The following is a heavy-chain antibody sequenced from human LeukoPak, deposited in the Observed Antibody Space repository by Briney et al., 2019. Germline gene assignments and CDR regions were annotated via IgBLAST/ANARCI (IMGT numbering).Heavy chain of an antibody. Sequence: GGSLRLSCAASGFTFSSYSMNWVRQAPGKGLEFVSYISSSSSTIYYADSVKGRFTISRDNAKNSLYLQMNSLRAEDTAVYYCARGAVSSSWYTLYYFDYWGQGTLVTVSS. V-gene: IGHV3-48*01. CDR3: ARGAVSSSWYTLYYFDY. D-gene: IGHD6-13*01. CDR2: ISSSSSTI. J-gene: IGHJ4*02. CDR1: GFTFSSYS.